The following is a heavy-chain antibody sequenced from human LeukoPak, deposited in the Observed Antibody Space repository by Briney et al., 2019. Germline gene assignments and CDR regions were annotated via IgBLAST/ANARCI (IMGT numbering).Heavy chain of an antibody. J-gene: IGHJ4*02. CDR3: ARGLGRAARYYFDY. V-gene: IGHV3-30*02. CDR1: GFTFSSYG. Sequence: PGGSLRLSCAASGFTFSSYGMHWARQAPGKGLEWVAFIRYDGSNKYYADSVKGRFTISRDNSKNTLFLQMNSLRAEDTAVYFCARGLGRAARYYFDYWGQGTLVTVSS. D-gene: IGHD6-6*01. CDR2: IRYDGSNK.